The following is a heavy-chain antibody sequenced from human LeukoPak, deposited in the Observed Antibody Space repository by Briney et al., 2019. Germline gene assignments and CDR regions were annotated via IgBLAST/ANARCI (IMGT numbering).Heavy chain of an antibody. CDR2: MNPNSGNT. Sequence: ASVKVSCKASGYTFTSYDFNWVRQATGQRPEWMGWMNPNSGNTGYAQKFQGRVTMTRNTSISTAYMELSSLRSEDTAVYYCARGGRSTGGIAAADYHYYYYYGMDVWGQGTTVTVSS. D-gene: IGHD6-13*01. J-gene: IGHJ6*02. V-gene: IGHV1-8*01. CDR1: GYTFTSYD. CDR3: ARGGRSTGGIAAADYHYYYYYGMDV.